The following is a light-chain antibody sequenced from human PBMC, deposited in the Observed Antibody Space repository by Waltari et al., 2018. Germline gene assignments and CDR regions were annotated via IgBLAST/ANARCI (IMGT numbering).Light chain of an antibody. V-gene: IGKV1-27*01. CDR1: QGISNY. CDR2: AAS. CDR3: QKYNSAPPFT. J-gene: IGKJ3*01. Sequence: DIQMTQSPSPLSASVGDRVTIPCRASQGISNYLAWYQQKPGKVPKLLIYAASTLQSGVPSRFSGSGSGTDFTLTISSLQPEDVATYYCQKYNSAPPFTFGPGTKVDIK.